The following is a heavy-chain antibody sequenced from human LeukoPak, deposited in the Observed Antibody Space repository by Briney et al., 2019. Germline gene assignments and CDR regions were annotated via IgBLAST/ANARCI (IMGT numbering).Heavy chain of an antibody. V-gene: IGHV1-8*01. J-gene: IGHJ6*03. CDR3: ARGLRGRTPRRENYYYYYMDV. D-gene: IGHD1/OR15-1a*01. CDR2: MNPNSGNT. Sequence: GASVKVSCKASGYTFTSYDINWVRQATGQGLEWMGWMNPNSGNTGYAQKFQGRVTMTRNTSISTAYMELSSLRSEDTAVYYCARGLRGRTPRRENYYYYYMDVWGKGTTVTVSS. CDR1: GYTFTSYD.